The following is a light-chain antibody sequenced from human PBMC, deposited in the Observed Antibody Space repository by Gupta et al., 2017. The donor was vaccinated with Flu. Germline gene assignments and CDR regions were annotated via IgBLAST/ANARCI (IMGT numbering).Light chain of an antibody. CDR2: DVN. Sequence: QSALTQPASVSGSPGQSITHSCTGTSSDVGGYNYFSWYQQYPGKAPQLMIPDVNNRPSGVSTRFSGSKSGNTASLSISGLQPEDEADYYCSSYTSSSNTPSYAFGTGTKVTV. V-gene: IGLV2-14*01. J-gene: IGLJ1*01. CDR3: SSYTSSSNTPSYA. CDR1: SSDVGGYNY.